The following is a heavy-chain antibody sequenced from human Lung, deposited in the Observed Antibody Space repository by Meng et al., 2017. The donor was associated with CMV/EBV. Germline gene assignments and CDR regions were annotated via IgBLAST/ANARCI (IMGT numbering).Heavy chain of an antibody. D-gene: IGHD3-3*01. Sequence: SGYYESCIRQPPEKELEWIGEINHSGSTNYNPSLKSRVTISVDTSKNQFSLKLSSVTAADTAVYYCARGPYYDFWSGYYMVGYFDYWGQGTLVTVSS. CDR1: SGYY. V-gene: IGHV4-34*01. CDR3: ARGPYYDFWSGYYMVGYFDY. J-gene: IGHJ4*02. CDR2: INHSGST.